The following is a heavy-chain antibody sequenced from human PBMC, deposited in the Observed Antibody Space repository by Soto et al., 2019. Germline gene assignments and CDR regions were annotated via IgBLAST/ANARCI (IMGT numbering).Heavy chain of an antibody. J-gene: IGHJ4*02. CDR2: ISYDGSNK. CDR3: AKDRVGGGVYTPLGL. D-gene: IGHD2-15*01. V-gene: IGHV3-30*18. CDR1: GFNFNNYG. Sequence: QVQLVESGGGVVQPGRSLRLSCQASGFNFNNYGMHWVRQAPGKGLEWVAVISYDGSNKYYADSVKGRFTISRDNSKNTLSLHLNTLIPEDTAVYHCAKDRVGGGVYTPLGLWGQGTLVTVSS.